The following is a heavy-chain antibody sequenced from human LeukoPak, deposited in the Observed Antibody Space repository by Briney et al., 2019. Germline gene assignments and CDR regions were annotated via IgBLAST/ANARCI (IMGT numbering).Heavy chain of an antibody. V-gene: IGHV1-2*06. D-gene: IGHD2-2*01. J-gene: IGHJ4*02. CDR2: INPNSGGT. Sequence: ASVKVSCKASGYTFTGYYMHWVRQAPGQGLEWMGRINPNSGGTNYAQKFQGRVTMTRDTSISTAYMELSRLRSDDTAVCYCARDLRLLRSSTSCDYYWGQGNLFTVSS. CDR3: ARDLRLLRSSTSCDYY. CDR1: GYTFTGYY.